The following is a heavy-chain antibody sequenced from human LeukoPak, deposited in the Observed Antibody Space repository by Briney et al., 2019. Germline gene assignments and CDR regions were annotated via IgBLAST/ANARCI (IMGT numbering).Heavy chain of an antibody. V-gene: IGHV1-18*01. CDR3: ARAELVTGWYSSSGEEYWFDP. D-gene: IGHD6-13*01. Sequence: ASVKVSCKASGYTSTSYGTSWVRQAPGQGLEWMGWISAYNGNTNYAQKLQGRVTVATDTSTSTAYMELRSLRSDDTAVYYCARAELVTGWYSSSGEEYWFDPWGQGTLVTVSS. J-gene: IGHJ5*02. CDR2: ISAYNGNT. CDR1: GYTSTSYG.